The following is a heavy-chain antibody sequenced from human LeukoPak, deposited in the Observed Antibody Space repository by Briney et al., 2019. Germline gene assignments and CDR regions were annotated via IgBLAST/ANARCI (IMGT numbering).Heavy chain of an antibody. J-gene: IGHJ4*02. CDR3: ARERLRCYFDY. D-gene: IGHD5-12*01. CDR1: GGSFSGYY. Sequence: SETLSLTCAVYGGSFSGYYWSWIRQPPGKGLEWIGEINHSGSTNYNPSLKSRVTISVDTSKNQFSLKLSSVTAADTAVYYCARERLRCYFDYWGQGTLVTVSS. V-gene: IGHV4-34*01. CDR2: INHSGST.